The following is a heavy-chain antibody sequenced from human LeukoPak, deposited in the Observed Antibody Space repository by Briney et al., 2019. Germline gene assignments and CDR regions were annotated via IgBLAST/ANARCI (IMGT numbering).Heavy chain of an antibody. V-gene: IGHV3-7*01. J-gene: IGHJ5*02. CDR1: GFAFSSYW. D-gene: IGHD6-13*01. Sequence: GGSLRLSCAASGFAFSSYWMSWVRQAPGTGLEWVANIKQDGSEKYYVDPVKGRFTISRDNAKNSLYLQMNSLRAEDTAVYYCARSVVPAGRNSSSWLGSWGQGTLVTVSS. CDR3: ARSVVPAGRNSSSWLGS. CDR2: IKQDGSEK.